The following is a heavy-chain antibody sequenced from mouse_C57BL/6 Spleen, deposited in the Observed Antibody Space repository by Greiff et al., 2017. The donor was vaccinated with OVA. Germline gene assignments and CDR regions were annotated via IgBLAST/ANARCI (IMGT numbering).Heavy chain of an antibody. J-gene: IGHJ3*01. V-gene: IGHV1-15*01. CDR1: GYTFTDYE. D-gene: IGHD2-3*01. Sequence: VKLMESGAELVRPGASVTLSCKASGYTFTDYEMHWVKQTPVHGLEWIGAIDPETGGTAYNQKFKGKAILTADKSSSTAYMELRSLTSEDSAVYYCTRRDDGYSFAYWGQGTLVTVSA. CDR2: IDPETGGT. CDR3: TRRDDGYSFAY.